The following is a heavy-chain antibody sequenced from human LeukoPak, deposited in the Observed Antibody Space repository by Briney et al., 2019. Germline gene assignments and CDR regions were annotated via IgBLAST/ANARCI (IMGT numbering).Heavy chain of an antibody. Sequence: GGSLRLSCVASRFTFSNYWMSWVRQAPGKGLEWVANINQDGSKKRYADSMKGRFTISRDNAKESLYLQLNSLRAEDTSVYYCAKWGPYCVGDYCPALDSWGPGTLVTVSS. CDR3: AKWGPYCVGDYCPALDS. CDR1: RFTFSNYW. D-gene: IGHD2-21*02. CDR2: INQDGSKK. V-gene: IGHV3-7*01. J-gene: IGHJ4*02.